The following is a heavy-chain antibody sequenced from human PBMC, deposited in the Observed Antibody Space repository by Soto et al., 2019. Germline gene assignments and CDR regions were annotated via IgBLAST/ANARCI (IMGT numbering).Heavy chain of an antibody. CDR3: ARDRLYSRGHYYFDY. Sequence: QAPGKGLEWVAVISYDGSNKYYADSVKGRFTISRDNSKNTLYLQMNSLRAEDTAVYYCARDRLYSRGHYYFDYWGQGTLVTVS. J-gene: IGHJ4*02. D-gene: IGHD2-15*01. V-gene: IGHV3-30-3*01. CDR2: ISYDGSNK.